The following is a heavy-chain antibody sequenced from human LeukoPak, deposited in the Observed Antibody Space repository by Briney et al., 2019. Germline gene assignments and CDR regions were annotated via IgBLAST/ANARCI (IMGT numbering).Heavy chain of an antibody. CDR2: IYYSGST. V-gene: IGHV4-39*07. CDR1: GGSISSSSYY. J-gene: IGHJ3*02. CDR3: ARRRNAFDI. Sequence: SETLSLTCTVSGGSISSSSYYWGWIRQPPGKGLEWIGSIYYSGSTNYNPSLKSRVTISVDTSKNQFSLKLSSVTAADTAVYYCARRRNAFDIWGQGTMVTVSS.